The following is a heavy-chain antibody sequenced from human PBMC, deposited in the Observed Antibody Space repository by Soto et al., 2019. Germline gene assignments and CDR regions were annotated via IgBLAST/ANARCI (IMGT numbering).Heavy chain of an antibody. CDR1: GYTFTSYG. Sequence: ASVKVSCKASGYTFTSYGISWVRQAPGQGLEWMGWISAYNGNTNYAQKLQGRVTMTTDTSTSTAYMELRSLRSDDTAVYYCARGQNPDPRPAWDIVVVPAAPDYWGQGTLVTVSS. V-gene: IGHV1-18*01. CDR2: ISAYNGNT. J-gene: IGHJ4*02. D-gene: IGHD2-2*01. CDR3: ARGQNPDPRPAWDIVVVPAAPDY.